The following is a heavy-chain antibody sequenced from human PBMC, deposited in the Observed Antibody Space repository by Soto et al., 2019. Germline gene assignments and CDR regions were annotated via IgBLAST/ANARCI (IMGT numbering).Heavy chain of an antibody. J-gene: IGHJ4*02. CDR2: MNPNSGNT. D-gene: IGHD2-2*01. Sequence: GASVKVSCKASGYTFTSYDINWVRQATGQGLEWMGWMNPNSGNTGYAQKFQGRVTMTRNTSISTAYMELSSLRSEDTAVYYCARGPRLRCSSTSCYALDYWGQGTLVTVSS. CDR3: ARGPRLRCSSTSCYALDY. V-gene: IGHV1-8*01. CDR1: GYTFTSYD.